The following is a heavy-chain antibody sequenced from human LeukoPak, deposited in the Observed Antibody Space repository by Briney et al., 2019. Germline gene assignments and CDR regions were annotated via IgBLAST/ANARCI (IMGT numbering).Heavy chain of an antibody. J-gene: IGHJ6*03. V-gene: IGHV4-39*01. D-gene: IGHD3-10*01. CDR2: IYYTGST. Sequence: SETLSLTCTVSGGSISSSSYYWGWIRQPPGKGLEWMVSIYYTGSTYYNPSLKSRVTISVDTSKNQFSLKLSSVTAADTAVYYCARAPYYYGSGSPTSFRYYMDVWGKGTTVTVSS. CDR1: GGSISSSSYY. CDR3: ARAPYYYGSGSPTSFRYYMDV.